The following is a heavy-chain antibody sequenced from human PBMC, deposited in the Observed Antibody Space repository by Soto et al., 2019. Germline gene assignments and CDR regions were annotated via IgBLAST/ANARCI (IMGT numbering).Heavy chain of an antibody. Sequence: EVQLLESGGGLVQPGGALRLSCAASGFTFSSYAMSWVRQAPGKGLEWVSSTSGSGGDVYHAGSVKGRFTISRDNSKNTLYLQMISLRAEDTAIYYCAKGWLYGAGMGVWGQGTTVTVSS. CDR2: TSGSGGDV. D-gene: IGHD3-22*01. V-gene: IGHV3-23*01. CDR3: AKGWLYGAGMGV. CDR1: GFTFSSYA. J-gene: IGHJ6*02.